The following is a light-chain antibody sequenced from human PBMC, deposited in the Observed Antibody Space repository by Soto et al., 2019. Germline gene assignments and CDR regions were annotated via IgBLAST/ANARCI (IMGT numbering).Light chain of an antibody. CDR1: RDIRDF. Sequence: IQMTQSPSSLSVSVGDRVTITCQASRDIRDFLNWYQQKPGKAPKLLIFDASNVDEGVPPRFSGSGSGTEFTFSISSLQPEDVATYYCQHYDNLPPYIFGQGTKVDIK. CDR2: DAS. J-gene: IGKJ2*01. V-gene: IGKV1-33*01. CDR3: QHYDNLPPYI.